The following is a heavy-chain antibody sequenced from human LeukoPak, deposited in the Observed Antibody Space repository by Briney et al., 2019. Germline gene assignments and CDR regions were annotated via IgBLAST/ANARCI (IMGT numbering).Heavy chain of an antibody. CDR1: GFTFDDYG. V-gene: IGHV3-69-1*01. J-gene: IGHJ4*02. D-gene: IGHD2-21*02. CDR3: AREQTRGGDLHY. CDR2: ISNNNAI. Sequence: GGSLRLSCAASGFTFDDYGMNWVRQSPGKGLEWVSSISNNNAIFYAESVKGRFTISRDNARNSLFLQMFSLRVEDTAVYYCAREQTRGGDLHYWGQGARVTVSS.